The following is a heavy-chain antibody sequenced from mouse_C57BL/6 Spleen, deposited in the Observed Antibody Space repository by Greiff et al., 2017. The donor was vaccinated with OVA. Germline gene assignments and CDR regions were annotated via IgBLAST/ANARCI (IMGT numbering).Heavy chain of an antibody. D-gene: IGHD2-3*01. CDR3: ARFYDGYSAMDY. CDR2: IHPNSGST. V-gene: IGHV1-64*01. Sequence: QVQLQQPGAELVKPGASVKLSCKASGYTFTSYWMHWVKQRPGQGLEWIGMIHPNSGSTNYNEKFKSKATLTVDKSSSTAYMQLSSLTSEDSAVYYCARFYDGYSAMDYWGQGTSVTVSS. J-gene: IGHJ4*01. CDR1: GYTFTSYW.